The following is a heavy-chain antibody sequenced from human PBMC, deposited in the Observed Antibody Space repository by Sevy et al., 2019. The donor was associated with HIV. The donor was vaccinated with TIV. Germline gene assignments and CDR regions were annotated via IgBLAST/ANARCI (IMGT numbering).Heavy chain of an antibody. Sequence: GGSLRLSCAASGFSLSDYYMSWIRQAPGKGLEWVSYIDRSGSTINYADSVKGRFTISRDNAKNSLYLQINSLRTEDTAVYYCARENTMIEEPGWFDPWGQGTLVTVSS. CDR1: GFSLSDYY. J-gene: IGHJ5*02. V-gene: IGHV3-11*01. D-gene: IGHD3-22*01. CDR2: IDRSGSTI. CDR3: ARENTMIEEPGWFDP.